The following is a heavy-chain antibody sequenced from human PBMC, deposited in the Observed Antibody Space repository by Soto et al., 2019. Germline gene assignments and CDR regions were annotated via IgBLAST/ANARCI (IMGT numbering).Heavy chain of an antibody. CDR1: GFTFSSYS. J-gene: IGHJ6*02. CDR3: AIDIVATIPPYGMDV. D-gene: IGHD5-12*01. Sequence: PGGSLRLSCAASGFTFSSYSMNWVRQAPGKGLEWVSSISSSSSYIYYADSVKGRFTISRDNAKNSLYLQMNSLRAEDTAVYYCAIDIVATIPPYGMDVWGQGTTVTVSS. V-gene: IGHV3-21*01. CDR2: ISSSSSYI.